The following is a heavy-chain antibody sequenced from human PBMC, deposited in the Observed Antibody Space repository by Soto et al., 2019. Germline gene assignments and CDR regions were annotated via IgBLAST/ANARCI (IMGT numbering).Heavy chain of an antibody. CDR2: IKSKTEGGTR. J-gene: IGHJ4*02. CDR1: GFTFSNAW. D-gene: IGHD3-3*01. V-gene: IGHV3-15*01. Sequence: PGGSLRLSCAASGFTFSNAWMSWVRQAPGKGLEWVGRIKSKTEGGTRDFAAPVKGRFAISRDDSKNMLFLQMSSLKIEDSAVYYCSSGTGKSDFDYWGLGTLVTVS. CDR3: SSGTGKSDFDY.